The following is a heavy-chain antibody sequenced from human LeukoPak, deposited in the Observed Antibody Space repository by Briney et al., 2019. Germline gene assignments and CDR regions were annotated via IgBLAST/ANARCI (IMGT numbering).Heavy chain of an antibody. D-gene: IGHD6-13*01. CDR1: GYTFTCYY. J-gene: IGHJ5*02. CDR3: AREWYSSSWLPAWFDP. Sequence: ASVKVSCKASGYTFTCYYMHWVRQAPGQGLEWMGWINPNSGGTNYAQKFQGRVTMTRDTSISTAYMELSRLRSDDTAVYYCAREWYSSSWLPAWFDPWGQGTLVTVSS. CDR2: INPNSGGT. V-gene: IGHV1-2*02.